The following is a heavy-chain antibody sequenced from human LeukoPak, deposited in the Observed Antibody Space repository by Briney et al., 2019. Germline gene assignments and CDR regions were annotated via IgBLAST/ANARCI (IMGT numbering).Heavy chain of an antibody. CDR2: INPNNGGT. V-gene: IGHV1-2*02. CDR1: GYTFTGFY. J-gene: IGHJ4*02. D-gene: IGHD6-6*01. Sequence: ASVKDSCKASGYTFTGFYMHWVRQAPGQGLEWMGWINPNNGGTNYTQKFQGRVTMTRDTSISTAYMELSRLRSDDTAVYYCASGGLYTSSSWGAEDYWGQGTLVTVSS. CDR3: ASGGLYTSSSWGAEDY.